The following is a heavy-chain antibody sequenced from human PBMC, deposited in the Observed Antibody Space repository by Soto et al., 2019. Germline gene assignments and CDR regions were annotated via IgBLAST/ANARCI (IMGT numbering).Heavy chain of an antibody. V-gene: IGHV4-59*01. Sequence: SETLSLTCTVSSGSMSGYYWNWIRQPPGKGLEWIGYIYYSGSTNYNPSLKSRVTISVDTSKNQFSLKLSSVTAADTAVYYCARAGDYDFWGGYSTDAFDIWGQGTMVTVSS. CDR2: IYYSGST. CDR3: ARAGDYDFWGGYSTDAFDI. CDR1: SGSMSGYY. J-gene: IGHJ3*02. D-gene: IGHD3-3*01.